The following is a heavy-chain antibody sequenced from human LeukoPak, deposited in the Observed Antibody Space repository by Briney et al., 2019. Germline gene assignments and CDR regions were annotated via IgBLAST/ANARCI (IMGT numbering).Heavy chain of an antibody. CDR3: ARAYSMRGAFDI. V-gene: IGHV4-59*01. CDR2: IYYSGST. J-gene: IGHJ3*02. Sequence: SETLSLTCTVSGGSISSYYWSWIRQPPGTGLEWIGYIYYSGSTNYNPSLKRRVTISVDTSKNQFSLKLSSVTAADTAVYYCARAYSMRGAFDIWGQGTMVTVSS. CDR1: GGSISSYY. D-gene: IGHD2-15*01.